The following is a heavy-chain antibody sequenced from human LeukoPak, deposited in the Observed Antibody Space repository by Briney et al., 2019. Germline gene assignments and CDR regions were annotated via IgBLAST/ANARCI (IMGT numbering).Heavy chain of an antibody. CDR1: GGSISSSDYY. D-gene: IGHD5-12*01. V-gene: IGHV4-39*01. CDR2: IYYTGNT. CDR3: TSQRGSSGFDPLRY. J-gene: IGHJ4*02. Sequence: SETLSLTCTVSGGSISSSDYYWGWFRQTPGKGLEWVGSIYYTGNTYYNPSLKSRVTMSVDTSRNEFSVTLWSVTAADTAVYYCTSQRGSSGFDPLRYWGQGTLVTVSS.